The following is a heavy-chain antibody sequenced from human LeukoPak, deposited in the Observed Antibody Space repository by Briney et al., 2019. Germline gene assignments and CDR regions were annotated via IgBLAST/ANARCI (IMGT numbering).Heavy chain of an antibody. D-gene: IGHD1-26*01. Sequence: GASVKVSCKVPGYTLTELSIHWVRQAPGKGLEWMGGFDPEDGETIYAQKFQGRVTMTEDTSTDTAYMELSSLRSEDTAVYYCATFAGATPEYYFDYWGQGTLVTVSS. V-gene: IGHV1-24*01. CDR2: FDPEDGET. CDR1: GYTLTELS. CDR3: ATFAGATPEYYFDY. J-gene: IGHJ4*02.